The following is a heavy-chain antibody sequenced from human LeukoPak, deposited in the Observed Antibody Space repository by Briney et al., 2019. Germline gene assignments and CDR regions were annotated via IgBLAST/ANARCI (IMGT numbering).Heavy chain of an antibody. Sequence: LPGRSLRLSCAASGFTFSSYGMHWVRQAPGKGLEWVAVIWYDGSNKYYAGSVKGRFTISRDNSKNMLYLQMNSLRAEDTAVYYCARDRKDGYNYWGDAFDIWGQGTMVTVSS. CDR1: GFTFSSYG. V-gene: IGHV3-33*01. CDR2: IWYDGSNK. D-gene: IGHD5-24*01. CDR3: ARDRKDGYNYWGDAFDI. J-gene: IGHJ3*02.